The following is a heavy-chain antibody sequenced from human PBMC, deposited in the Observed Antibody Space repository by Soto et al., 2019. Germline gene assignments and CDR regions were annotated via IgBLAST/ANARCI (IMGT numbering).Heavy chain of an antibody. CDR3: ARDGNLFCSSWDNYYYYYGMDV. CDR1: GGTFSSYA. D-gene: IGHD6-13*01. CDR2: IIPIFGTA. Sequence: QVQLVQSGAEVKKPGSSVKVSCKASGGTFSSYAISWVRQAPGQGLEWMGGIIPIFGTANYAQKFQGRVTITADESTSTAYMELSSLRSEDTAVYYCARDGNLFCSSWDNYYYYYGMDVWGQGTTVTVS. J-gene: IGHJ6*02. V-gene: IGHV1-69*12.